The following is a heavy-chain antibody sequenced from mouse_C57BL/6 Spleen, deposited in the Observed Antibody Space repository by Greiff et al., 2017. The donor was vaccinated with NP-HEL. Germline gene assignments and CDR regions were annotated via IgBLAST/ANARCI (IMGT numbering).Heavy chain of an antibody. D-gene: IGHD1-1*01. CDR1: GYTFTDYE. CDR2: IDPETGGT. Sequence: VQLQQSGAELVRPGASVTLSCKASGYTFTDYEMHWVKQTPVHGLEWIGAIDPETGGTAYNQKFKGKATLTADKSSSTAYMELRSLTSEDSAVYYCTRLTVVAYYFDYWGQGTTLTVSS. J-gene: IGHJ2*01. CDR3: TRLTVVAYYFDY. V-gene: IGHV1-15*01.